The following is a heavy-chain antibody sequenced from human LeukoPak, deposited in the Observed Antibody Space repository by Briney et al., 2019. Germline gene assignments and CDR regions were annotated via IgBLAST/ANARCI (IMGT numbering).Heavy chain of an antibody. CDR3: TRDRGQWLVDY. CDR2: ICHSGST. V-gene: IGHV4-30-2*01. J-gene: IGHJ4*02. CDR1: GGSISSGGYY. Sequence: PSETLSLTCTVSGGSISSGGYYWSWIRQPPGKGLEWIGYICHSGSTYYNPSLKSRVTISVDRSKNQFSLKLSSVTAADTAVYYCTRDRGQWLVDYWGQGTLVTVSS. D-gene: IGHD6-19*01.